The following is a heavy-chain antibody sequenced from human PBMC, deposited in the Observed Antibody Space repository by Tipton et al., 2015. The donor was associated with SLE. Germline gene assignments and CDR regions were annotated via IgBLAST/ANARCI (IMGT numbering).Heavy chain of an antibody. J-gene: IGHJ3*02. CDR2: ISFDGTNW. CDR3: AKGTDYMAIFDAFDI. CDR1: GFTFSSSA. D-gene: IGHD3-3*01. V-gene: IGHV3-30-3*01. Sequence: RSLRLSCAASGFTFSSSAMHWVRQAPGKGLEWVAVISFDGTNWSYADSVEGRFTISRDNSKNTLYLQMNSLRAEDTAVYYCAKGTDYMAIFDAFDIWGQGTMVTVSS.